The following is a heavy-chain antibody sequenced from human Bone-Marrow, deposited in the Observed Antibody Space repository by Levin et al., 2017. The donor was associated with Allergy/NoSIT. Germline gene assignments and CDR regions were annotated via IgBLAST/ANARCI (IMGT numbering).Heavy chain of an antibody. Sequence: ASVKVSCKASGYTFTSYYMHWVRQAPGQGLEWMGIINPSGGSTSYAQKFQGRVTMTRDTSTSTVYMELSSLRSEDTAMYYCARDYYYDSSGYSIHNWFDPWGQGTLVTVSS. CDR2: INPSGGST. V-gene: IGHV1-46*01. D-gene: IGHD3-22*01. CDR3: ARDYYYDSSGYSIHNWFDP. J-gene: IGHJ5*02. CDR1: GYTFTSYY.